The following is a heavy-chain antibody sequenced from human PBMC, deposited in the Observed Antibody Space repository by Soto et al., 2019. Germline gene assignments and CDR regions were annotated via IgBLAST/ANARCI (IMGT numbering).Heavy chain of an antibody. CDR2: ISYDGSDK. V-gene: IGHV3-30-3*01. CDR1: GFTFSSYA. Sequence: GGSLRLSCAASGFTFSSYAMHWVRQAPGKGLEWVAIISYDGSDKDYADSVKGRFTISRDNSRNTLFLQMNSLRAEDTAVYYCARDYYKYYDSSGYYRSPAYWGQGTLVTVSS. J-gene: IGHJ4*02. CDR3: ARDYYKYYDSSGYYRSPAY. D-gene: IGHD3-22*01.